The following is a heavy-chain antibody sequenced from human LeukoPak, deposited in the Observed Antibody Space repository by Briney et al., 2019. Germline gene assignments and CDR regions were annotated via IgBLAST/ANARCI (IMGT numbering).Heavy chain of an antibody. D-gene: IGHD3-3*01. V-gene: IGHV4-59*01. CDR3: ARVREWRSYGMDV. Sequence: PSGTLSLTCTVSGGSISSYYWSWIRQPPGKGLEWIGYIYYSGSTNYNPSLKSRVTISVDTSKNQFSLKLSSVTAADTAVYYCARVREWRSYGMDVWGQGTTVTVSS. CDR2: IYYSGST. CDR1: GGSISSYY. J-gene: IGHJ6*02.